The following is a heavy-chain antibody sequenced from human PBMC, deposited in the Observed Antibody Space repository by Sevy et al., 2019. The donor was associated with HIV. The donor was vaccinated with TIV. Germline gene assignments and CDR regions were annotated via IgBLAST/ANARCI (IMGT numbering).Heavy chain of an antibody. V-gene: IGHV4-34*01. CDR1: GGSFSGYY. J-gene: IGHJ5*02. CDR2: INHSGST. D-gene: IGHD3-10*01. Sequence: SETLSLTCAVYGGSFSGYYWSWIRQPPGKGLEWIGEINHSGSTNYNPSLKSRVTISVDTSKSQFSLKLSSVTAADTAVYYCARGRRMVRGVIKPNNWFDPWGQGTLVTVSS. CDR3: ARGRRMVRGVIKPNNWFDP.